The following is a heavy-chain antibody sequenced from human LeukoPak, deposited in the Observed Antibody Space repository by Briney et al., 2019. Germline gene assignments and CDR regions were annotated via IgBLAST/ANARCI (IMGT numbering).Heavy chain of an antibody. Sequence: SETLSLTCTVSGVSISSYYWSWIRQPPGKGLEWIGYIYYSGSTNYNPSLKSRVTISVDTSKNQFSLKLSSVTAADTAVYYCARANRRDWFDPWGQGTMVTVSS. CDR3: ARANRRDWFDP. CDR2: IYYSGST. V-gene: IGHV4-59*01. CDR1: GVSISSYY. J-gene: IGHJ5*02.